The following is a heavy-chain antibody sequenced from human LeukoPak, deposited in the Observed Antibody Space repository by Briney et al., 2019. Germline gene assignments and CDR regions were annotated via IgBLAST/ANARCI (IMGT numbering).Heavy chain of an antibody. V-gene: IGHV3-30*18. CDR3: AKDKQHCSSTSCPLLYYYYGMDV. CDR1: GFTFSSYG. D-gene: IGHD2-2*01. CDR2: ISYGGSNK. J-gene: IGHJ6*02. Sequence: PGGSLRLSCAASGFTFSSYGMHWVRQAPGKGLEWVAVISYGGSNKYYADSVKGRFTISRDNSKNTLYLQMNSLRAEDTAVYYCAKDKQHCSSTSCPLLYYYYGMDVWGQGTTVTVSS.